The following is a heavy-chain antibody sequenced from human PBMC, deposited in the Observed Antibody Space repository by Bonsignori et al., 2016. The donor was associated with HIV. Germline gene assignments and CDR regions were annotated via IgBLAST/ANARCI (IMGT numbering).Heavy chain of an antibody. Sequence: QVQLQESGPGLVKPSATLSLICNVSGDSLRGYYWNWIRQSPGKRLEWIGYYYYTGTSNYSPSLKSRVTISLDASKNQISLRLTSVTAADTAIYYCARVRILGARYFDYWGPGTLVTVSS. CDR3: ARVRILGARYFDY. CDR1: GDSLRGYY. CDR2: YYYTGTS. V-gene: IGHV4-59*13. D-gene: IGHD6-6*01. J-gene: IGHJ4*02.